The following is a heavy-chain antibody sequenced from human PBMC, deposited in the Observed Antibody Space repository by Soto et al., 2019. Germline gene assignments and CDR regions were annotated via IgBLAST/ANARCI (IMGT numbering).Heavy chain of an antibody. J-gene: IGHJ5*02. CDR1: GGSISNHV. CDR3: ARQFCTTSYSWCFDP. V-gene: IGHV1-69*06. CDR2: IIPIFRTT. D-gene: IGHD2-2*01. Sequence: QVQLLQSGAEVQKPGSSVKVSCKASGGSISNHVISWVRQAPGQGLEYMGGIIPIFRTTYFAQKFQGRVTITADTSTSTAYMELSSLRSEDTAVYYCARQFCTTSYSWCFDPWGQGTLVTVSS.